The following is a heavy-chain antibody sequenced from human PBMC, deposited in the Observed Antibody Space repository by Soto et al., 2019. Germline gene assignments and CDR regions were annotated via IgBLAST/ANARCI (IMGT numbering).Heavy chain of an antibody. D-gene: IGHD4-17*01. V-gene: IGHV1-3*01. J-gene: IGHJ6*03. Sequence: ASVKVSCKASGYTFTSYAMHWVRQAPGQRLEWMGWINAGNGNTKYSQKFQGRVTITRDTSASTAYMELSSLRSEDTAVYYCARSDYGDHRGEYYYYMDVWGKGTTVTVSS. CDR2: INAGNGNT. CDR3: ARSDYGDHRGEYYYYMDV. CDR1: GYTFTSYA.